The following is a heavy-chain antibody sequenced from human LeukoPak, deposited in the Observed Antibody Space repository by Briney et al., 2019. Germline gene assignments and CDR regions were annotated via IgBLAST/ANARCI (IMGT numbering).Heavy chain of an antibody. CDR3: ARDPPIRYFDWLPHYYYYGMDV. D-gene: IGHD3-9*01. CDR2: IRAYNGNT. J-gene: IGHJ6*04. CDR1: GYTFTSYG. V-gene: IGHV1-18*04. Sequence: ASVKVSFTASGYTFTSYGISWVRQAPGQGLEWMGWIRAYNGNTNYAQKLQGRVTMTTDTSTSTAYMELRSLRSDDTAVYYYARDPPIRYFDWLPHYYYYGMDVWGKGTTVTVSS.